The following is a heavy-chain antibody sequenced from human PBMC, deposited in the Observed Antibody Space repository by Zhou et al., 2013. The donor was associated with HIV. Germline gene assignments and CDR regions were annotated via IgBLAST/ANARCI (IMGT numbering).Heavy chain of an antibody. CDR3: ARDTHYYDSSGVNDAFNI. D-gene: IGHD3-22*01. J-gene: IGHJ3*02. CDR2: IIPVIGTA. Sequence: QVQLVQSGAEVKKPGSSVHVSCQASGRSLRGYSITWVRQAPGQGLEWMGGIIPVIGTANYAQKFQGRVTITTDDSTNTAYMDLRSLRSDDTAVYYCARDTHYYDSSGVNDAFNIWGQGTMVTVSS. V-gene: IGHV1-69*05. CDR1: GRSLRGYS.